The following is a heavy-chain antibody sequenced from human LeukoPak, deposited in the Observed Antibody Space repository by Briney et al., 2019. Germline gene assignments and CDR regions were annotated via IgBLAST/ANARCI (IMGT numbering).Heavy chain of an antibody. CDR3: AKDTPKLYRVAAANEQ. D-gene: IGHD6-13*01. CDR2: ISGSGGST. J-gene: IGHJ4*02. V-gene: IGHV3-23*01. Sequence: GGSLRLSCAASGFTFSSYAMSWVRQAPGKGLEWVSAISGSGGSTYYADSVKGRFTISRDNSKNTLYLQMNSLRAEDTAVYYCAKDTPKLYRVAAANEQGGQGTLVTVSS. CDR1: GFTFSSYA.